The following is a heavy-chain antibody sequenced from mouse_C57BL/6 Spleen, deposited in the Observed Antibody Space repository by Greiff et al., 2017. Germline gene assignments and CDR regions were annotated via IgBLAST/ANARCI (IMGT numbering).Heavy chain of an antibody. CDR1: GYTFTSYW. CDR2: IDPSDSYT. CDR3: ARSPYYYGSSSFDY. Sequence: QVQLQKPGAELVKPGASVKLSCKASGYTFTSYWMQWVKQRPGQGLEWIGEIDPSDSYTNYNQKFKGKATLTVDTSSSTAYMQLSSLTSEDSAVYYCARSPYYYGSSSFDYWGQGTTLSLL. V-gene: IGHV1-50*01. J-gene: IGHJ2*01. D-gene: IGHD1-1*01.